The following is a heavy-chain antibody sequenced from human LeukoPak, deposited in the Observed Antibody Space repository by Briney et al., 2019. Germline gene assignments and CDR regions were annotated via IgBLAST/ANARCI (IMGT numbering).Heavy chain of an antibody. D-gene: IGHD2-15*01. J-gene: IGHJ4*02. CDR1: GFIFSNYA. CDR3: AKSKVVAATMGRFDY. V-gene: IGHV3-23*01. CDR2: ISGSDGST. Sequence: PGGSLRLSCAASGFIFSNYAMNWVRQAPGKGLEWVSVISGSDGSTYYADSVKGRFTISRDNSKNTLDLQMNSLRAEDTAVYYCAKSKVVAATMGRFDYWGQGTLVTVSS.